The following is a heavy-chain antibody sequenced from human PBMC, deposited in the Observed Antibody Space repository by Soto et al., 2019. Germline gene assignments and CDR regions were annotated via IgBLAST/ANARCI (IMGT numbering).Heavy chain of an antibody. CDR2: ISYDGSNK. CDR1: GFTFSSYG. V-gene: IGHV3-30*18. CDR3: AKRGYGRYNWFDP. Sequence: GSLRLSCAASGFTFSSYGMHWVRQAPGKGLEWVAVISYDGSNKYYADSVKGRFTISRDNSKNTLYLQMNSLRAEDTAVYYCAKRGYGRYNWFDPWGQGTLVTVSS. D-gene: IGHD5-18*01. J-gene: IGHJ5*02.